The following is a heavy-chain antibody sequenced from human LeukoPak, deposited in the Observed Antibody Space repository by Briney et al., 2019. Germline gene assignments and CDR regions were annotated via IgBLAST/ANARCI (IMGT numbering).Heavy chain of an antibody. CDR2: ISSSSSTI. CDR3: ARDDCSSTSCYVPPGYFDL. D-gene: IGHD2-2*01. CDR1: GFTFSSHS. Sequence: PGGSLRLSCAASGFTFSSHSMNWVRQAPGKGLEWVSYISSSSSTIYYADSVKGRFTISRDNAKNSLYLQMNSLRAEDTAVYYCARDDCSSTSCYVPPGYFDLWGRGTLVTVSS. V-gene: IGHV3-48*01. J-gene: IGHJ2*01.